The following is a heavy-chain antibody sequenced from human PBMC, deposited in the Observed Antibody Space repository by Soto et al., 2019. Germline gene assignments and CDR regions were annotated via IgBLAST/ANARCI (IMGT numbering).Heavy chain of an antibody. CDR3: ARVSGFFGVVIIRDYYYGMDG. J-gene: IGHJ6*02. CDR2: ISAYNGNT. Sequence: ASVKVSCKASGYTFTSYGISWVRQAPGQGLEWMGWISAYNGNTNYAQKLQGRVTMTTDTSTSTAYMELRSLRSDDTAVYYCARVSGFFGVVIIRDYYYGMDGWGRGTTVTVSS. V-gene: IGHV1-18*04. D-gene: IGHD3-3*01. CDR1: GYTFTSYG.